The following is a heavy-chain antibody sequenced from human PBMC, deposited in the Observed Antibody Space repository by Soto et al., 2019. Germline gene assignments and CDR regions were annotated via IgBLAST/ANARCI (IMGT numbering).Heavy chain of an antibody. D-gene: IGHD2-2*01. V-gene: IGHV4-31*03. CDR3: ARGLDIVVVPAATNWFDP. CDR2: INHSGST. J-gene: IGHJ5*02. Sequence: SETLSLTCTVSGGSISSGGYYWSWIRQHPGKGLEWIGEINHSGSTNYNPSLKSRVTISVDTSKNQFSLKLSSVTAADTAVYYCARGLDIVVVPAATNWFDPWGQGTLVTVSS. CDR1: GGSISSGGYY.